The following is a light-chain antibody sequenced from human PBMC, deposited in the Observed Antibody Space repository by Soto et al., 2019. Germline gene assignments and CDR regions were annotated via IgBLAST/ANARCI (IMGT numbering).Light chain of an antibody. Sequence: SALTQPPSASGSPGQSVTISCTGTSSDVGAYNSVSWYQQYPGKAPKLMISEVSKRPSGVPDRFSGSKSGNTASLTVSGLQAEDEADYFCSSYAGTNNLLFGGGTKLTVL. V-gene: IGLV2-8*01. CDR3: SSYAGTNNLL. CDR1: SSDVGAYNS. J-gene: IGLJ2*01. CDR2: EVS.